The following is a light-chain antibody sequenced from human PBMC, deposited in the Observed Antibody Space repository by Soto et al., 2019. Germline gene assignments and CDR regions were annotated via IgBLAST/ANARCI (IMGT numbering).Light chain of an antibody. CDR1: SSNIGSNS. J-gene: IGLJ3*02. Sequence: QSVLTQPPSASGTPGQRVTISCSGSSSNIGSNSVSWYQHLPGTAPKLLIYRSDQRPSGVPDRFSGSKSGTSASLAISGVRPAEEDAYYCGVTYDSRSGDSVFGGGTKLTVL. V-gene: IGLV1-47*01. CDR3: GVTYDSRSGDSV. CDR2: RSD.